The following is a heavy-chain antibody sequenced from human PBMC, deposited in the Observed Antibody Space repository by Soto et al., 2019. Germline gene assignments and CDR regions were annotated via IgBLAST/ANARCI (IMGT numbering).Heavy chain of an antibody. CDR3: AKNSGWFNT. J-gene: IGHJ5*02. Sequence: GGSLRLSCAASGFPFSSTDMTWVRQAPGKGLDWVSTIDGSGGTTYYADSVKGRFTISRDSSMNTVYLQMNSLRADDAALYYCAKNSGWFNTWGQGALVTVSS. V-gene: IGHV3-23*01. D-gene: IGHD3-10*01. CDR2: IDGSGGTT. CDR1: GFPFSSTD.